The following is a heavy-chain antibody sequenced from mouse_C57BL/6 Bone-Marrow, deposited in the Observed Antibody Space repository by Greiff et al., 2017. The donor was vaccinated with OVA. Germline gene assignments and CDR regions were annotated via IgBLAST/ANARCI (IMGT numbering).Heavy chain of an antibody. CDR2: ISYSVSP. D-gene: IGHD1-1*01. CDR1: GYSITSDY. J-gene: IGHJ1*03. CDR3: ARFSPRYYGSSYSYWYFDV. Sequence: EVKLVESGPGLAKPSQTLSLTCSVTGYSITSDYWNWIRKFPGNKLEYMGYISYSVSPYYNPSLKSRISITRDTSKNQYYLQLNSVTTEDTATYYCARFSPRYYGSSYSYWYFDVWGTGTTVTVSS. V-gene: IGHV3-8*01.